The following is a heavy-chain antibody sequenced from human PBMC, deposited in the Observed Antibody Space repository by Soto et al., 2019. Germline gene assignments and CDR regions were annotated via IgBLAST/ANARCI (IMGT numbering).Heavy chain of an antibody. CDR2: FYDGGTI. J-gene: IGHJ5*02. CDR1: GESLNYYY. Sequence: QVRLQQWGAGLLKPSETLSLTCAVYGESLNYYYWSWIRQAPGKGLEWIGEFYDGGTINYNPSVKSRVTISVAKSKNQFSLMVTSVTAADTAVYYCARCQWADRFANWGQGTLVTVSS. D-gene: IGHD1-26*01. V-gene: IGHV4-34*02. CDR3: ARCQWADRFAN.